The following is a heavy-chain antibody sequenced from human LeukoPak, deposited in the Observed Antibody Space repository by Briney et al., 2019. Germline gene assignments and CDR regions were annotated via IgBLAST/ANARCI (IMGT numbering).Heavy chain of an antibody. J-gene: IGHJ4*02. V-gene: IGHV1-69*05. CDR2: IIPIFGTA. D-gene: IGHD1-26*01. CDR3: ARGKGATISYFDY. CDR1: GGTLSSYA. Sequence: GASVKVSCKSSGGTLSSYAISWARQAPGQGLEWMGGIIPIFGTANYAQKFQGRVTITTDESTSTAYMELSSLRSEDTAVYYCARGKGATISYFDYWGQGTLVTVSS.